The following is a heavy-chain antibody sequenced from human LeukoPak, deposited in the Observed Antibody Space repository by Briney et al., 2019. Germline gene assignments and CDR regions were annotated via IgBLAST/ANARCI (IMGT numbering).Heavy chain of an antibody. CDR1: GYTLTELS. CDR3: ATDLDYGDLYNWFDP. CDR2: FDPEDGET. J-gene: IGHJ5*02. Sequence: ASGKVSCKVSGYTLTELSMHWVRQAPGKGLEWMGGFDPEDGETIYAQKFQGRVTMTEDTSTDTAYMELSSLRSEDTAVYYCATDLDYGDLYNWFDPWGQGTLVTVSS. D-gene: IGHD4-17*01. V-gene: IGHV1-24*01.